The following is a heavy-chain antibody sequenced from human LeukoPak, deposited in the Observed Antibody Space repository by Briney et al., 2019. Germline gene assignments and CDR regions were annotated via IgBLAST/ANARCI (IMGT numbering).Heavy chain of an antibody. V-gene: IGHV4-39*07. J-gene: IGHJ6*03. CDR3: ARDPGSSWYEFSNYYYMDV. CDR1: GGSISRSSYY. Sequence: PSETLSLTCTVSGGSISRSSYYWGWIRQPPGKGLEWIGSIFYSGSTYYNPSLKSRVTISVDTSKNQFSLKLSSVTAADTAVYYCARDPGSSWYEFSNYYYMDVWGKGTTVTISS. D-gene: IGHD6-13*01. CDR2: IFYSGST.